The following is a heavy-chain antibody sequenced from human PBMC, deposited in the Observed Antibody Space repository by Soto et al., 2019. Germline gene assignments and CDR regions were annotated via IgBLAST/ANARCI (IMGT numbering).Heavy chain of an antibody. CDR1: GFTFTSYA. J-gene: IGHJ4*02. Sequence: QVQLVQSGAEVKKPGASVKVSCKASGFTFTSYAMHWVRQAPGQRLEWMGGINAGNGNTKYSPRFQGRVTITRDTSASTAYMELSSLRSEDTAVYCCARAGTSYWGQGTLVPVSS. CDR2: INAGNGNT. V-gene: IGHV1-3*01. CDR3: ARAGTSY. D-gene: IGHD1-1*01.